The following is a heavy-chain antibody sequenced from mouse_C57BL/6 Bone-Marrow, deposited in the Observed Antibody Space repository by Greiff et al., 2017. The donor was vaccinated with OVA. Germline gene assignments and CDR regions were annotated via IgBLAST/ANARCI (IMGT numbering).Heavy chain of an antibody. CDR1: GYTFTSYW. V-gene: IGHV1-53*01. Sequence: QVQLQQPGTELVKPGASVKLSCKASGYTFTSYWMHWVKQRPGQGLEWIGNINPSNGGTNYNEKFKSKATLTVDKSSSSAYMQLSSLTSEDSAVYYCAREEDYGYDVEGFAYWGQGTLVTVSA. CDR2: INPSNGGT. D-gene: IGHD2-2*01. J-gene: IGHJ3*01. CDR3: AREEDYGYDVEGFAY.